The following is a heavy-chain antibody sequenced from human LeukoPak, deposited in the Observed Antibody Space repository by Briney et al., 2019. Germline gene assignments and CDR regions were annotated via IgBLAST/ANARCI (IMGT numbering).Heavy chain of an antibody. D-gene: IGHD2-15*01. CDR3: ARVLVDRRFDY. CDR1: GGTFISYA. J-gene: IGHJ4*02. Sequence: SVKVSCKASGGTFISYAISWVRQAPGEGLEGMGGIIPIFGTANYAQKFQGRVTITADESTSTAYMELSSLRSEDTAVYYCARVLVDRRFDYWGQGTLVTVSS. CDR2: IIPIFGTA. V-gene: IGHV1-69*13.